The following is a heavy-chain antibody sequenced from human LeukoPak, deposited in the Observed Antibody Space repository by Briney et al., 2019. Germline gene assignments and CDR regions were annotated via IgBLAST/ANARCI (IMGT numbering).Heavy chain of an antibody. CDR2: IWYDGSNK. J-gene: IGHJ6*02. D-gene: IGHD1-26*01. CDR1: GFTFSSYG. Sequence: GGSLRLSCAASGFTFSSYGMHWVRQAPGKGLEWVAVIWYDGSNKYYADSVKGRFTISRDNSKNTLYLQMNSLRAEDTAVYYCARGGWGGSYYRHYYYYGMDVWGQGTTVTVSS. CDR3: ARGGWGGSYYRHYYYYGMDV. V-gene: IGHV3-33*01.